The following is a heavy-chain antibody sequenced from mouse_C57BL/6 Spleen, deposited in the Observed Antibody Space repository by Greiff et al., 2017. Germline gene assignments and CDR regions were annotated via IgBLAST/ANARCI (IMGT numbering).Heavy chain of an antibody. CDR1: GYTFTSYW. V-gene: IGHV1-55*01. CDR3: ARGLLLRFYAMDY. J-gene: IGHJ4*01. D-gene: IGHD1-1*01. CDR2: IYPGSGST. Sequence: VQLQQSGAELVKPGASVKMSCKASGYTFTSYWITWVKQRPGQGLEWIGDIYPGSGSTNYNEKFKSKATLTVDTSSSTAYMQLSSLTSEDSAVYYCARGLLLRFYAMDYWGQGTSVTVSS.